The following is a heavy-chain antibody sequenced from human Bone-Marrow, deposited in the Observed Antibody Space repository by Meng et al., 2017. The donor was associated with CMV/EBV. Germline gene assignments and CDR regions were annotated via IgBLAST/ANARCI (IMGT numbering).Heavy chain of an antibody. J-gene: IGHJ4*02. CDR3: ARARSLVLPPYYFDY. D-gene: IGHD6-13*01. CDR1: GGSISSYY. CDR2: IYYSGST. Sequence: SETLSLTCTVSGGSISSYYWSWIRQPPGKGLEWIGYIYYSGSTNYNPSLKSRVTISVDTSKNQFSLKLSSVTAADTAVYYCARARSLVLPPYYFDYWGQGTLVPVSS. V-gene: IGHV4-59*01.